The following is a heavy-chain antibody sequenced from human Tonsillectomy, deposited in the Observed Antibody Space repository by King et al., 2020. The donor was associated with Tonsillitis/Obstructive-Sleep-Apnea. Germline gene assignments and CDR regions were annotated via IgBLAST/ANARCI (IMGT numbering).Heavy chain of an antibody. J-gene: IGHJ3*02. V-gene: IGHV4-59*01. CDR3: ARDSRGEPDAFDI. D-gene: IGHD3-16*01. CDR1: GGSLSSYY. CDR2: IYYSGST. Sequence: VQLQESGPGLVKPSETLSLTCTVSGGSLSSYYWSWIRQPPGKGLEWIGYIYYSGSTNYNPSLKSRVTISVDTSKNQFSLKLSSVTAADTAVYYCARDSRGEPDAFDIWGQGTMVTVSS.